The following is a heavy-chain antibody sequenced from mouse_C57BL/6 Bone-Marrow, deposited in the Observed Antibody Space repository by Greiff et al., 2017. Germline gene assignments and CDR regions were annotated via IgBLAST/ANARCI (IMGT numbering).Heavy chain of an antibody. J-gene: IGHJ4*01. CDR1: GFTFSDFY. CDR2: SRNKANVYTT. CDR3: ARDGDYDGGYAMDY. Sequence: EVKLMESGGGLVQSGRSLRLSCATSGFTFSDFYMEWVRQAPGKGLEWIAASRNKANVYTTEYSASVKGRFIVSRDTSQSILYLQMNALRAEDTAIYYCARDGDYDGGYAMDYWGQGTSVTVSS. V-gene: IGHV7-1*01. D-gene: IGHD2-4*01.